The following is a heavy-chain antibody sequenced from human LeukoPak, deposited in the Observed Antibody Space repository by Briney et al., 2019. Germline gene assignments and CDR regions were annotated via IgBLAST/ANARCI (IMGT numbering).Heavy chain of an antibody. CDR1: GFTLSDHY. D-gene: IGHD5-24*01. CDR3: ARGRRSFDI. Sequence: PGGSLRLSCAASGFTLSDHYMDWVRQAPGKGLEWVGRTRNKANSYTAEYAASVKGRFTISRHDSNNSLYLQMNSLKTEDTAVYYCARGRRSFDIWGQGTMVTVSS. V-gene: IGHV3-72*01. J-gene: IGHJ3*02. CDR2: TRNKANSYTA.